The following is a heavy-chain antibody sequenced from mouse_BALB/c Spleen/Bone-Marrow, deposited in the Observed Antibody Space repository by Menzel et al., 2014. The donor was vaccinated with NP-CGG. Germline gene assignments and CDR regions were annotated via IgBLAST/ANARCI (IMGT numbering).Heavy chain of an antibody. CDR3: SSPYGNYGAWFAY. CDR2: IYPYNGGT. J-gene: IGHJ3*01. Sequence: SGPELVKPGASVKISCKASGYTFTDHNMHWVKQSHGKSLEWIGYIYPYNGGTAYSQKFKSKATLTVDNSSSAAYMELRSLTSEDSAVYYCSSPYGNYGAWFAYWGQGTLVTVSA. CDR1: GYTFTDHN. D-gene: IGHD2-1*01. V-gene: IGHV1S29*02.